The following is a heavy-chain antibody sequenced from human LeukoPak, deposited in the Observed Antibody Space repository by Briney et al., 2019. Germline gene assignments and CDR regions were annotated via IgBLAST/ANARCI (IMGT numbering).Heavy chain of an antibody. CDR3: ARKDYFDY. J-gene: IGHJ4*02. V-gene: IGHV1-2*02. CDR1: GYTFTGYY. CDR2: INPNSGGT. Sequence: ASVKVSCKASGYTFTGYYMHWVRQAPGQGLEWMGWINPNSGGTSYAQKFQGRVTMTRDTSISTAYMELSGLTSDDTAIYYCARKDYFDYWGQGTLSPSPQ.